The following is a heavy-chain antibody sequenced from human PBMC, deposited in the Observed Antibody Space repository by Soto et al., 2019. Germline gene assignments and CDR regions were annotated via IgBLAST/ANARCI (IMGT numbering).Heavy chain of an antibody. V-gene: IGHV4-34*01. CDR1: GGSFSGYY. Sequence: SETLSLTCAVYGGSFSGYYWSWIRQPPGKGLEWIGEINHSGSTNYNPSLKSRVTISVDTSKNQFSLKLRSVTAADTAVYYCARASSHYYYYYGMDVWGQGTTVTVSS. CDR3: ARASSHYYYYYGMDV. J-gene: IGHJ6*02. CDR2: INHSGST.